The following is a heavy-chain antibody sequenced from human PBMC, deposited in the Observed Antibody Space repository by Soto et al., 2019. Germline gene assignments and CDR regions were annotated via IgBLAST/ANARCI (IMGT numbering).Heavy chain of an antibody. CDR3: ARGLRGVVVPVNYYYYYMDV. CDR1: GFTVSSNY. J-gene: IGHJ6*03. CDR2: IYSGGST. V-gene: IGHV3-53*01. D-gene: IGHD2-2*01. Sequence: GGSLRLSCAASGFTVSSNYMSWVRQAPGKGLEWVSVIYSGGSTYYADSVKGRFTISRDNSKNTLYLQMNSLRAEDTAVYYCARGLRGVVVPVNYYYYYMDVWGKGTTVTVSS.